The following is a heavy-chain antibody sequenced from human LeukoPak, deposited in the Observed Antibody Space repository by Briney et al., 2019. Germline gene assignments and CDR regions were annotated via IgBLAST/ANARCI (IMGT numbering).Heavy chain of an antibody. Sequence: GESLKISCKGSGYSFSTYWIAWVRQMPGKGLEWMGIIFPDDSDTIYSPSFQGHVTISADKSINTAYLQWSDLKASDSAMYYCARQESEMTTPANRYFDLWGQGTLITVSS. D-gene: IGHD2-15*01. CDR2: IFPDDSDT. V-gene: IGHV5-51*01. CDR1: GYSFSTYW. J-gene: IGHJ4*02. CDR3: ARQESEMTTPANRYFDL.